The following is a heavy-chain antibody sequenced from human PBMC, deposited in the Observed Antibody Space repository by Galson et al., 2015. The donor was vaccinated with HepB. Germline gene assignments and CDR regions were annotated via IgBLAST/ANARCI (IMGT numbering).Heavy chain of an antibody. CDR1: GFSFSSYG. Sequence: SLRLSCAASGFSFSSYGMHWVRQAPGKGLEWVALISYDGNNIFDADSVRGRFTISRDNSRNTLYFEMNSLRAEDTAVYYCAKEFGSGWSYYHGMDVWGQGTTVTVSS. V-gene: IGHV3-30*18. CDR2: ISYDGNNI. J-gene: IGHJ6*02. CDR3: AKEFGSGWSYYHGMDV. D-gene: IGHD6-19*01.